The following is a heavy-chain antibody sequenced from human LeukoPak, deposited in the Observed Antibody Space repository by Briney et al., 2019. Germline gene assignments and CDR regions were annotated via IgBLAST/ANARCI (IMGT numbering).Heavy chain of an antibody. CDR3: ARVLLIGDYFDY. D-gene: IGHD3-22*01. J-gene: IGHJ4*02. Sequence: SETLSLTCAVYGGSFSGYYWSWIRQPPGKGLEWIGEINHSGSTNYNPFLKSRVTISVDTSKNQFSLKLSSVTAADTAVYYCARVLLIGDYFDYWGQGTLVTVSS. CDR1: GGSFSGYY. CDR2: INHSGST. V-gene: IGHV4-34*01.